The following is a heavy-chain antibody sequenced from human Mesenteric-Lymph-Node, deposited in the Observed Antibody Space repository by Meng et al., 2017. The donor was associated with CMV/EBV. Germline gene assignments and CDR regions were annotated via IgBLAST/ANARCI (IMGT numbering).Heavy chain of an antibody. Sequence: GESLKISCAASGFTFSSYWMHWVRHAPGKGLLWVSRISDDGSGTTYADSVRGRFTISRDDAKNTLYLEMNTLRAEDTAVYYCAREGDGAGNWYFDLWGRGTLVTVSS. CDR2: ISDDGSGT. V-gene: IGHV3-74*01. J-gene: IGHJ2*01. D-gene: IGHD3-10*01. CDR1: GFTFSSYW. CDR3: AREGDGAGNWYFDL.